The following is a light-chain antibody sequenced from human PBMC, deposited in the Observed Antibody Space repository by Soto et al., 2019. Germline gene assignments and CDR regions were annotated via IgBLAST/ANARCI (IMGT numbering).Light chain of an antibody. CDR2: KGT. V-gene: IGLV2-23*01. CDR1: SDDVGAYNS. CDR3: GSSAAESTYV. Sequence: QSALAQPASVSGSPGQSITISCTGTSDDVGAYNSVSWYQQLPHKAPQVILYKGTQRPSGVSSRFSGSTSGNAASLTISGLQADDEADYFCGSSAAESTYVFGTGTKLTVL. J-gene: IGLJ1*01.